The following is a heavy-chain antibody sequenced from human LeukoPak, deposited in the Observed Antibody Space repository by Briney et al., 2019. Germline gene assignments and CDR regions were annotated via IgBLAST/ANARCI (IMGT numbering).Heavy chain of an antibody. J-gene: IGHJ4*02. CDR3: ASKYYDFWSGYYSLDY. Sequence: SETLSLTCAVYGGSFSGYYWSWLRQPPGKGLEWIGEINHSGSTNYNPSLKSRVTISVDTSKNQFSLKLSSVTAADTAVYYCASKYYDFWSGYYSLDYWGQGTLVTVSS. CDR2: INHSGST. D-gene: IGHD3-3*01. CDR1: GGSFSGYY. V-gene: IGHV4-34*01.